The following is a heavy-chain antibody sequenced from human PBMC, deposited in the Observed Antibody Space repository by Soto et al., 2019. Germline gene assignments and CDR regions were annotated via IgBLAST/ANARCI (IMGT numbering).Heavy chain of an antibody. CDR1: GFSLSTSGVG. CDR3: AHKGPEDWPLDY. Sequence: QITLKESGPTLVRPTHTLTLTCAFSGFSLSTSGVGVGWIRQPPGKALEWLAVIYWDDSKHYSPSLRSRLTITKDTSKNQVVLTMTNMDPMDTGTYYCAHKGPEDWPLDYWGQGTLVTVSS. V-gene: IGHV2-5*02. D-gene: IGHD3-9*01. J-gene: IGHJ4*02. CDR2: IYWDDSK.